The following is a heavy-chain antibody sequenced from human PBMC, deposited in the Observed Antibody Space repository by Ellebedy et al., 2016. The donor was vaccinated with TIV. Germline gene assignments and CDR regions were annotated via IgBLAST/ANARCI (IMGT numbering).Heavy chain of an antibody. V-gene: IGHV1-18*01. Sequence: AASVKVSCKASGYTFTNYGISWVRQAPGQGLEWMGWISVYNGNIKYAQKLQGRVTMTTDTSTSTAYMKLRSLTSEDTAVYYCARDFEFMIYVNGGEYYHYALDVWGQGTTVTVAS. J-gene: IGHJ6*02. CDR2: ISVYNGNI. CDR3: ARDFEFMIYVNGGEYYHYALDV. D-gene: IGHD3-10*02. CDR1: GYTFTNYG.